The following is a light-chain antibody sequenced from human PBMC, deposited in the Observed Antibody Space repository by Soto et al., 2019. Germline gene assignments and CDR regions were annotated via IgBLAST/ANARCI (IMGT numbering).Light chain of an antibody. V-gene: IGLV2-14*01. CDR1: ISDVGGYIY. CDR2: EVS. Sequence: QSVLTRPASVSGSPGQSITISCTGTISDVGGYIYVSWYQQHPGKAPKLMIYEVSNRPSGVSNRFSGSKSGNTASLTISGLQAEDEADYYCSSYSRSSFYVFGTGTKVTVL. J-gene: IGLJ1*01. CDR3: SSYSRSSFYV.